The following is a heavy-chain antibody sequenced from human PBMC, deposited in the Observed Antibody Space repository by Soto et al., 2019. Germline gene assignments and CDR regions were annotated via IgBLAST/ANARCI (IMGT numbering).Heavy chain of an antibody. Sequence: EVQLVESGGGLVKPGGSLRLSCAASGFTFSSYSMNWVRQAPGKGLEWVSSISSSSSYIYYADSVKGRFTISRDNAKNSLYLQMNSLRAEDTAVYYCARDTSPDYYGTHPGAFDIWGQGTMVTVSS. V-gene: IGHV3-21*01. CDR2: ISSSSSYI. D-gene: IGHD3-10*01. CDR1: GFTFSSYS. J-gene: IGHJ3*02. CDR3: ARDTSPDYYGTHPGAFDI.